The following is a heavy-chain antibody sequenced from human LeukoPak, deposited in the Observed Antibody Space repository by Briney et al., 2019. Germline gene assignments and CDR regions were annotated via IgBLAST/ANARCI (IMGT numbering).Heavy chain of an antibody. CDR2: ISGSGGRT. J-gene: IGHJ6*02. D-gene: IGHD6-6*01. CDR1: GFSFNNYA. Sequence: PGGSLRLSRAASGFSFNNYAMSWVRQAPGKGLEWVSAISGSGGRTYYADSVKGRFTISRENSKNTLYLQMNSLRAEDTAVYYCARGTDTLAPRPLGRNYYGMDVWGQGTTVTVSS. V-gene: IGHV3-23*01. CDR3: ARGTDTLAPRPLGRNYYGMDV.